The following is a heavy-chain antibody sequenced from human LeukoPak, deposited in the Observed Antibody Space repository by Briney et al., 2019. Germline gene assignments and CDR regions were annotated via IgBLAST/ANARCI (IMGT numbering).Heavy chain of an antibody. D-gene: IGHD3-10*01. CDR3: ARVRGGYDAFDI. Sequence: SETLSLTCTVSGDSISTYYWSWIRQPPGKGLEWIGYVYYTESTHYNPSLKSRVTMSVDTSKNQFSLKLSSVTAADTAVYYCARVRGGYDAFDIWGQGTMVTVSS. CDR2: VYYTEST. J-gene: IGHJ3*02. V-gene: IGHV4-59*01. CDR1: GDSISTYY.